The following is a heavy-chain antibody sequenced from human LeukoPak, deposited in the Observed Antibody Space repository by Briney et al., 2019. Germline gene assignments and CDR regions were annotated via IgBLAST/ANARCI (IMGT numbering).Heavy chain of an antibody. J-gene: IGHJ5*02. CDR2: IIIIFGTA. V-gene: IGHV1-69*13. CDR1: GGTFSSYA. CDR3: ARATVTTLRAYNWFDP. Sequence: VKVSCKASGGTFSSYAISWVRQAPGQGLEWMGGIIIIFGTANYAQKFQGRVTITADESTSTAYMELSSLRSEDTAVYYCARATVTTLRAYNWFDPWGQGALVTVSS. D-gene: IGHD4-17*01.